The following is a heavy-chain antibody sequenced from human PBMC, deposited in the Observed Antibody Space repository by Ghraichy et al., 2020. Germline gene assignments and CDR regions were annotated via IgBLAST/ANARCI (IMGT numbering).Heavy chain of an antibody. CDR3: ARDGSQGYYYGMDV. D-gene: IGHD3-10*01. Sequence: GGSLRLSCAASGFTFDNYGMSWVRQAPGKGLEWVSGISWNGGSTGYADSVKGRFTSSRDSAKNTLSLQMNSLTAEDTALYFCARDGSQGYYYGMDVWGQGRTGIV. J-gene: IGHJ6*02. CDR2: ISWNGGST. V-gene: IGHV3-20*04. CDR1: GFTFDNYG.